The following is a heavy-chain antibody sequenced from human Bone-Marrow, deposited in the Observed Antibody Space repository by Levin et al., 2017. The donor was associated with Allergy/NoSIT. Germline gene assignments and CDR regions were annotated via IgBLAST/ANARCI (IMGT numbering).Heavy chain of an antibody. J-gene: IGHJ6*02. V-gene: IGHV3-21*01. CDR2: ISSSSSYI. CDR3: ARGVTMVRGVIIDYYGMDV. D-gene: IGHD3-10*01. CDR1: GFTFSSYS. Sequence: ASVKVSCAASGFTFSSYSMNWVRQAPGKGLEWVSSISSSSSYIYYADSVKGRFTISRDNAKNSLYLQMNSLRAEDTAVYYCARGVTMVRGVIIDYYGMDVWGQGTTVTVSS.